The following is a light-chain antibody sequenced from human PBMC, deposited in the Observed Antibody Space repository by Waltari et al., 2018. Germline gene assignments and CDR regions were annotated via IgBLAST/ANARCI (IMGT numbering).Light chain of an antibody. CDR2: DEG. V-gene: IGLV3-21*02. CDR3: QVWDNSGDHWV. J-gene: IGLJ3*02. Sequence: SYVLTQPPSVSVAPGQTARISCGGDKLGIESVQWYQQRPAQAPLLVVCDEGDRPSGNPERISGSKSGNTATLTISRVEAGDEADYHCQVWDNSGDHWVFGGGTKLTVL. CDR1: KLGIES.